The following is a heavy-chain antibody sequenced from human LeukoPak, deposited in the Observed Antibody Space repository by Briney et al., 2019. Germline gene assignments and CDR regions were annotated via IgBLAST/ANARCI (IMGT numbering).Heavy chain of an antibody. CDR1: GYTFTRYG. Sequence: ASVKVSCKASGYTFTRYGISWVRQAPGQGLGWMGWISAYNGSTNYAQKLQGRVTMTTDTSTSTAYMELRSLRSDDTAVYYCASSYGDYERYWGQGTLVTVSS. CDR2: ISAYNGST. CDR3: ASSYGDYERY. D-gene: IGHD4-17*01. J-gene: IGHJ4*02. V-gene: IGHV1-18*01.